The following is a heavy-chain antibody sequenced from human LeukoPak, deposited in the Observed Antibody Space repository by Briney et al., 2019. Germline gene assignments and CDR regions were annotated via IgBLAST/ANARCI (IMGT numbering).Heavy chain of an antibody. Sequence: GASVKVSCKASGYTFTSYDINWVRQATGQGLEWMGWMNPNSGNTGYAQKFQGRVTMTRNTSISTAYMELSSLRSEDTAVYYCATGKSWLQPYYYYMDVWGKGTTVTVSS. CDR3: ATGKSWLQPYYYYMDV. D-gene: IGHD5-24*01. CDR2: MNPNSGNT. CDR1: GYTFTSYD. V-gene: IGHV1-8*01. J-gene: IGHJ6*03.